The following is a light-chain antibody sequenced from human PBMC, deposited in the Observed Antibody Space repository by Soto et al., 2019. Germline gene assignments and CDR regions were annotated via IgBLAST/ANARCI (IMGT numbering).Light chain of an antibody. CDR2: GNI. CDR1: SSNIGAGYD. Sequence: QSVLTQPPSVSGAPGQRVTISCTGSSSNIGAGYDVHWYQQRPGTAPKLLIFGNINRPSGVPDRFSGSKSGTSASLAITGLQAEDAGDYYCQSYDSTLSARYVFGTGTKVTV. J-gene: IGLJ1*01. CDR3: QSYDSTLSARYV. V-gene: IGLV1-40*01.